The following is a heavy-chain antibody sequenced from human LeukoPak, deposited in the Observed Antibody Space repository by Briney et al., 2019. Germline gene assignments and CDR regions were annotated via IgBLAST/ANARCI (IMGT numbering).Heavy chain of an antibody. CDR2: INDGGNRR. CDR1: GFTFSSYW. CDR3: VKDFHNSWTFDY. V-gene: IGHV3-30*02. D-gene: IGHD6-13*01. Sequence: GGSLRLSCAASGFTFSSYWMSWVRQAPGKGLEWVAFINDGGNRRDYADSVKGRLTISRDTSKNILYLQMNSLRVEDTAIYYCVKDFHNSWTFDYWGQGTLVTVSS. J-gene: IGHJ4*02.